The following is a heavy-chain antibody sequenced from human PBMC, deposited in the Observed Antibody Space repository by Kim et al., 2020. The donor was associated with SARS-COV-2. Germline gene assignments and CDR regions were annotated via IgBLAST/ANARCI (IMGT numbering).Heavy chain of an antibody. V-gene: IGHV3-30*18. CDR1: GFTFSSYG. J-gene: IGHJ4*02. CDR3: AKDRYGSGTTPDY. CDR2: ISYDGSNK. D-gene: IGHD3-10*01. Sequence: GGSLRLSCAASGFTFSSYGMHWVRQAPGKGLEWVAVISYDGSNKYYADSVKGRFTISRDNSKNTLYLQMNSLRAEDTAVYYCAKDRYGSGTTPDYWGQGTLVTVSS.